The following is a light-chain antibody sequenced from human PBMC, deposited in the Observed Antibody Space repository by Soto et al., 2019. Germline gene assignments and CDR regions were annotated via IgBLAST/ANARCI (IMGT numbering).Light chain of an antibody. CDR3: QQCNKWPRT. CDR2: DAS. J-gene: IGKJ1*01. V-gene: IGKV3-15*01. Sequence: ELVMTQSPATLSVSPGERVRLSCRASQPVGIALAWYQPKPGQAPRLLISDASPRATGIPARFSGSGSGTEFTLTISSLQSEDFAVYYCQQCNKWPRTFGQGNKV. CDR1: QPVGIA.